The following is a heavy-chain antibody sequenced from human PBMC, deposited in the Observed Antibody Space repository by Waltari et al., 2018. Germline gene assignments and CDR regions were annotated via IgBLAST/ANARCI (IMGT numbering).Heavy chain of an antibody. CDR1: VGSIAGTNYY. J-gene: IGHJ4*01. V-gene: IGHV4-39*01. Sequence: QLRESGPGLVKSSETLSLTCTVSVGSIAGTNYYWAWVRQPPGKGLEWVANVYSNGYTYYNPSLESRVTISVDTSKNQFSLNVRSVTAADTGVYFCATPGGNWLQVSYWGHGTLVNVSS. D-gene: IGHD5-12*01. CDR3: ATPGGNWLQVSY. CDR2: VYSNGYT.